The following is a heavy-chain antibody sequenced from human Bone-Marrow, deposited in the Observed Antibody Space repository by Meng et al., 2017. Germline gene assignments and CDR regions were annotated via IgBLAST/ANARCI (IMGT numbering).Heavy chain of an antibody. V-gene: IGHV4-59*01. J-gene: IGHJ4*02. D-gene: IGHD3-22*01. CDR2: IYYSGST. Sequence: QVRLQEPGPGLVKPSETLSLTCTVSGGSISSYYWSWIRQPPGKGLEWIGYIYYSGSTNYNPSLKSRVTISVDTSKNQFSLKLSSVTAADTAVYYCARFGGHYYDSSGYYKHYWGQGTLVTVSS. CDR3: ARFGGHYYDSSGYYKHY. CDR1: GGSISSYY.